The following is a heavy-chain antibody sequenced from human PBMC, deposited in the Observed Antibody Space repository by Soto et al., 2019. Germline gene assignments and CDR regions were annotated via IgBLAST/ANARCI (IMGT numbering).Heavy chain of an antibody. D-gene: IGHD1-26*01. CDR1: GGTFSSYA. V-gene: IGHV1-69*13. CDR2: IIPIFGTA. J-gene: IGHJ4*02. CDR3: ARVGALYYFDY. Sequence: GASVKVSCRASGGTFSSYAISWVRQAPGQGLGWMGGIIPIFGTANYAQKFQGRVTITADESTSTAYMELSSLRSEDTAVYYCARVGALYYFDYWGQGTLVTVSS.